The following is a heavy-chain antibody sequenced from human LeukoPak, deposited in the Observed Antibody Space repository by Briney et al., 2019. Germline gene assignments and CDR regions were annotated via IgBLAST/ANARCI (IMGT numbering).Heavy chain of an antibody. CDR1: GYTFTGYY. Sequence: ASLKVSCKASGYTFTGYYMHWVRQAPGQRFEWMGWINPNSGGTNYAQKFQGRVTMTRDTYISTAYMELSRLRSDDTAVYYCASSLGHSSGYYFRDHDAFDIWGQGTMVTVSS. CDR2: INPNSGGT. D-gene: IGHD3-22*01. CDR3: ASSLGHSSGYYFRDHDAFDI. V-gene: IGHV1-2*02. J-gene: IGHJ3*02.